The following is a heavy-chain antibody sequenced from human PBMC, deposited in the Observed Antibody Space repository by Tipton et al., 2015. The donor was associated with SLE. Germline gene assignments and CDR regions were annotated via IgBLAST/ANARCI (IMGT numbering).Heavy chain of an antibody. V-gene: IGHV4-34*01. J-gene: IGHJ5*02. CDR3: ARGETGWFDP. D-gene: IGHD5-24*01. CDR2: INHSGGT. CDR1: GGSFSGYY. Sequence: TLSLTCAVYGGSFSGYYWSWIRQPPGKGLGWIGEINHSGGTNYNPSLKSRVTISVDTSKNQFSLKLSSVTAADTAAYYCARGETGWFDPWGQGTLVTVSS.